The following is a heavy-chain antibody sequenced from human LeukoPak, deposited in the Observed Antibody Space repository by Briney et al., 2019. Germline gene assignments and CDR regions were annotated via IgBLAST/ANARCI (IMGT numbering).Heavy chain of an antibody. V-gene: IGHV3-23*01. D-gene: IGHD1-14*01. CDR3: AKGGHDFNPFYR. CDR2: IKGGGGDP. Sequence: GGSLRLSCAASGFTFSTYAMGWVRQAPGKGLEWVSSIKGGGGDPFYADSGKGRFNISRDNSKNTLFLQLHSLRAEDSAVYYCAKGGHDFNPFYRWGQGTLVTVSA. CDR1: GFTFSTYA. J-gene: IGHJ4*02.